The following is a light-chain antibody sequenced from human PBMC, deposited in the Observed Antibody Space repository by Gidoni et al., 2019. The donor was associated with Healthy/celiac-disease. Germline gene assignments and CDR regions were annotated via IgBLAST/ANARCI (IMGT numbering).Light chain of an antibody. Sequence: QSVLTQPPSASRNPGQRVTIHCSGSSSNIGSNTVNWYKQLPGTAPKLLLYSNNQRPSGVPDRFSVSKSGTSSSLAISGLQSEDEADYYCAAWDDSLNEVVFGGGTKLTVL. V-gene: IGLV1-44*01. J-gene: IGLJ2*01. CDR1: SSNIGSNT. CDR2: SNN. CDR3: AAWDDSLNEVV.